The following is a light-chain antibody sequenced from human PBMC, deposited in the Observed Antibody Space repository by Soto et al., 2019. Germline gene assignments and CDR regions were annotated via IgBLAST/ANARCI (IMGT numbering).Light chain of an antibody. V-gene: IGLV2-14*01. J-gene: IGLJ3*02. Sequence: QSVLSQPASVSGSPGQSITISCTGTSNDVGYYNYVSWYQQHPGQAPKLMISEVTTRPSGVSDRFSGSKSGNTASLTISRLQAEDEAHSYCSSYTTAYTQVFGGVTKVTVL. CDR2: EVT. CDR1: SNDVGYYNY. CDR3: SSYTTAYTQV.